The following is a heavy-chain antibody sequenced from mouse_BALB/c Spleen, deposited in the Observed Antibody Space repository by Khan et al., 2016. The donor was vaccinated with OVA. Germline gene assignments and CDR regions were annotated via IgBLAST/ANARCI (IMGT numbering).Heavy chain of an antibody. V-gene: IGHV9-3-1*01. D-gene: IGHD2-14*01. Sequence: QIQLVQSGPELKKPGETVQISCKASGFTFTNYGMNWVRQAPGKGLKWMGWINTYTGEPTFTDDFKGRFAFSLETSASTAYLQINSLKNEDTATXFCARVGYNGTMDCWGQVTSVTVSS. CDR3: ARVGYNGTMDC. J-gene: IGHJ4*01. CDR2: INTYTGEP. CDR1: GFTFTNYG.